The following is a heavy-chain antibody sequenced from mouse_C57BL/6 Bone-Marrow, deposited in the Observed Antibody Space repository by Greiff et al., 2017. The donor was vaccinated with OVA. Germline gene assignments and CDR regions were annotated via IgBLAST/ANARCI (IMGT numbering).Heavy chain of an antibody. CDR2: IYPGDGDT. CDR1: GYAFSSYW. CDR3: ARGYF. J-gene: IGHJ2*01. Sequence: QVQLKQSGAELVKPGASVEISCKASGYAFSSYWMNWVKQRPGTGLEWIGQIYPGDGDTNYNGKFKGKATLTADKSASTAYMKRSSRTSEDSAVYCCARGYFWGQGTTLTVSS. V-gene: IGHV1-80*01.